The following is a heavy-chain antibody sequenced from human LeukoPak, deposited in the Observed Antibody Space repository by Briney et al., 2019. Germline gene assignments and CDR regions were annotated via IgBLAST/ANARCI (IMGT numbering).Heavy chain of an antibody. CDR2: IYTSGST. Sequence: TLSLTCTVSGGSISSGSYYWSWIRQPAGKGLEWIGRIYTSGSTNYNPSLKSRVTISVDTSKNQFSLKLSSVTAADTAVYYCARELAFWSGYYDYWGQGTLVTVSS. J-gene: IGHJ4*02. CDR1: GGSISSGSYY. V-gene: IGHV4-61*02. D-gene: IGHD3-3*01. CDR3: ARELAFWSGYYDY.